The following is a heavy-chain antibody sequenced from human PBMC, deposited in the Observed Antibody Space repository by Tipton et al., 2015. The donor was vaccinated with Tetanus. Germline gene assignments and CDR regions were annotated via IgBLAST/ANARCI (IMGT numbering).Heavy chain of an antibody. Sequence: TLSLTCTVSGGSISSSSYYWGWIRQPPGKGPEWIGSIYYSGSTYYNPSLKSRVTISVDTSKNQFSLKLSSVTAADTAVYYCASPYGDYVWYFDLWGRGTLVTVSS. V-gene: IGHV4-39*01. CDR2: IYYSGST. CDR1: GGSISSSSYY. J-gene: IGHJ2*01. CDR3: ASPYGDYVWYFDL. D-gene: IGHD4-17*01.